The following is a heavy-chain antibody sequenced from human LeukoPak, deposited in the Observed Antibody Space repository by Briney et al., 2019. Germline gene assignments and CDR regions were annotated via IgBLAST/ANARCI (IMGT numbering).Heavy chain of an antibody. V-gene: IGHV4-34*01. CDR2: INHSGST. J-gene: IGHJ6*03. CDR3: ARGYYGSGSHCCHMDV. CDR1: VGSFSGYY. Sequence: PSETLSLTCAVYVGSFSGYYWSWLRQPPGKGLEWIGEINHSGSTNYNSSLKSRVTISVDTSRNQFSLKLSSVTAADTAVYYCARGYYGSGSHCCHMDVWGKGTTITVS. D-gene: IGHD3-10*01.